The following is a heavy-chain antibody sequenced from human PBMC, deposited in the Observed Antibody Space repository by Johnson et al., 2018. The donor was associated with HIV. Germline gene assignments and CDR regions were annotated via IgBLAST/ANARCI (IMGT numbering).Heavy chain of an antibody. CDR2: ISSNGGST. D-gene: IGHD6-6*01. CDR3: AKVYSSSVPAPGI. V-gene: IGHV3-64*01. CDR1: GFTFSSYA. Sequence: VQLVESGGGLVQPGGSLRLSCAASGFTFSSYAMHWVRQAPGKGLEYVSAISSNGGSTYYANSVKGRFTISRDNSKNTLYLQMGSLRAEDTAVYYCAKVYSSSVPAPGIWGQGTMVTVSS. J-gene: IGHJ3*02.